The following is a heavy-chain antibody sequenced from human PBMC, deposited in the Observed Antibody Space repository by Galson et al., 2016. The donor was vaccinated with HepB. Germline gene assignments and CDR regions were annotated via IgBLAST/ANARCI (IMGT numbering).Heavy chain of an antibody. CDR3: AKQQYSAYDLGPPFDP. CDR1: GYTFTGYF. Sequence: SVKVSCKASGYTFTGYFMHWVRQAPGQGLEWMGWINPNSGDTIYEQKFQGWVTMTRDMSISTAYMELSRLKSDDTAIYYCAKQQYSAYDLGPPFDPWGQGTLVTVSS. J-gene: IGHJ5*02. CDR2: INPNSGDT. V-gene: IGHV1-2*04. D-gene: IGHD5-12*01.